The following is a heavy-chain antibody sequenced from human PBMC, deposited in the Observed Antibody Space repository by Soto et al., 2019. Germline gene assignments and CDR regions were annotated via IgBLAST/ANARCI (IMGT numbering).Heavy chain of an antibody. V-gene: IGHV3-21*01. D-gene: IGHD1-7*01. CDR3: ARDMTSGTNDY. CDR1: GFTFSIYS. J-gene: IGHJ4*02. Sequence: GGSLRLSCVASGFTFSIYSMNWVRQAPGKGLEWVSSISRSSSFIYYTDSVKGRFTISRDNAENSLCLQMNSLRAEDTAVYYCARDMTSGTNDYWGQGALVTVSS. CDR2: ISRSSSFI.